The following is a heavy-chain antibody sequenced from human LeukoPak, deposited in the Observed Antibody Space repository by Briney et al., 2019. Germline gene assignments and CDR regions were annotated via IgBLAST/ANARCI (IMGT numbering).Heavy chain of an antibody. CDR2: ISSSGSTM. CDR3: ARSPAGANYYLDV. CDR1: GFTFSNE. J-gene: IGHJ6*03. Sequence: GGSLRLSCAASGFTFSNEMNWVRQAPGKGLEWVSYISSSGSTMYYADSVKGRFTISRDNAKNSLPLQMNSLRAEDTAVYYCARSPAGANYYLDVWGKGTTVTISS. D-gene: IGHD1-14*01. V-gene: IGHV3-48*03.